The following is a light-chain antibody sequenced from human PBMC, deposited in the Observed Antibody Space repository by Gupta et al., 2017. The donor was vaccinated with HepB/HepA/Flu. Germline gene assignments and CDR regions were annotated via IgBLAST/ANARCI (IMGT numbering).Light chain of an antibody. J-gene: IGKJ1*01. V-gene: IGKV3-15*01. Sequence: ETIMPQSTVNLSVSTGQRATLSCRASQSVSTNFTWYQQKPGHAPRLLIYGAATRATGLPARFSGSGSGTDFSRTISSLQSVVFAVYYCQQYYHWPWTFGQGTKVEI. CDR3: QQYYHWPWT. CDR2: GAA. CDR1: QSVSTN.